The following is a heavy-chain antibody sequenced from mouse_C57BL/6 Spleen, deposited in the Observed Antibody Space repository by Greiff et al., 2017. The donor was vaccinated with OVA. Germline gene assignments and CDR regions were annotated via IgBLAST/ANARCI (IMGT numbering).Heavy chain of an antibody. CDR2: INPYNGDT. Sequence: VQLQQSGPELVKPGASVKISCKASGYSFTGYFMNWVKQSHGKSLEWIGRINPYNGDTFYNQKFKGKSTLTVDNSSSTAHMELLSLTSEDFSVYYCASCDYDDYYAMDYWGQGTSVTVSS. CDR3: ASCDYDDYYAMDY. CDR1: GYSFTGYF. J-gene: IGHJ4*01. D-gene: IGHD2-4*01. V-gene: IGHV1-37*01.